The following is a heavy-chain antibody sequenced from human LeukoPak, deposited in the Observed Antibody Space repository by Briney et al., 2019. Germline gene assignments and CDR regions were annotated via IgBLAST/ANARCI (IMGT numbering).Heavy chain of an antibody. V-gene: IGHV3-53*01. CDR2: IYSGGST. CDR1: GGSFSGYY. J-gene: IGHJ6*03. CDR3: ARDITSSGYKSPYYMDV. D-gene: IGHD3-22*01. Sequence: PSETLSLTCAVYGGSFSGYYWSWVRQAPGKGLEWVSVIYSGGSTYYADSVKGRFTISRDNSKNTLYLQMNSLRAEDTAVYYCARDITSSGYKSPYYMDVWGKGTTVTVSS.